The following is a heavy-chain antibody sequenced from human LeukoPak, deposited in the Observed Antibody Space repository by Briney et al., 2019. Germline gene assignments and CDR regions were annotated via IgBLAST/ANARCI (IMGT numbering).Heavy chain of an antibody. J-gene: IGHJ4*02. D-gene: IGHD3-9*01. CDR2: ISAYNGNT. CDR3: ARGGDGDILTGLVFDY. Sequence: ASVKVSFTASVYRFTNYGISWVRQAPGQGLEWMGWISAYNGNTNYAQKLQGRVTMTTDTSTSTAYMELRSLRSDDTAVYYCARGGDGDILTGLVFDYWGQGTLVTVSS. CDR1: VYRFTNYG. V-gene: IGHV1-18*01.